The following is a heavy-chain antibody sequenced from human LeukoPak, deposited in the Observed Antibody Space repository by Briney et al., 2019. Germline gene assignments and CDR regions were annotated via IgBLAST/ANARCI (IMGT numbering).Heavy chain of an antibody. Sequence: SETLSLTCTVSGGSISSSSYYWGWIRQPPGKGLEWIGSIYYSGSTYYNPSLKSRVTISVDTSKNQFSLKLSSVTAADTAVYYCARVLVTTEPDFDYWGQGTLVTVSS. J-gene: IGHJ4*02. CDR2: IYYSGST. CDR3: ARVLVTTEPDFDY. D-gene: IGHD4-17*01. CDR1: GGSISSSSYY. V-gene: IGHV4-39*07.